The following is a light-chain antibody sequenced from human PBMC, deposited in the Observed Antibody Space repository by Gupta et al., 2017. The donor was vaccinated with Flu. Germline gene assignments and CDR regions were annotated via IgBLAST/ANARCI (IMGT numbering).Light chain of an antibody. Sequence: PGTLSLSPGERATLSCRASQIVTRSSLGRYQHEPVQAPRLVIYGASTSARGITERFSGCGSERDFTLSSMRREDEDFAVYYGQKYGSSVTFGGGTKVEMK. CDR1: QIVTRSS. CDR3: QKYGSSVT. CDR2: GAS. V-gene: IGKV3-20*01. J-gene: IGKJ4*01.